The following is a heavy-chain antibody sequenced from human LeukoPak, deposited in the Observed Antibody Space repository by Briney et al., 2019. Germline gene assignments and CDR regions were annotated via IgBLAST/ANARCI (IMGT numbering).Heavy chain of an antibody. CDR2: ISSSSSYI. V-gene: IGHV3-21*05. D-gene: IGHD3-22*01. Sequence: AGGSLRLSCAASGFTFSSYEMNWVRQAPGKGLEWVSYISSSSSYIYYADSVKGRFTISRDNAKNSLYLQMNSLRAEDTAVYYCARAGYYDSSGLDSYWGQGTLVTVSS. CDR3: ARAGYYDSSGLDSY. J-gene: IGHJ4*02. CDR1: GFTFSSYE.